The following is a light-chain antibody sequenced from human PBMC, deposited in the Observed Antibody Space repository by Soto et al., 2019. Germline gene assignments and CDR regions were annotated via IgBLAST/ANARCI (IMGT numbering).Light chain of an antibody. V-gene: IGLV2-8*01. CDR1: SSGIGGHKY. J-gene: IGLJ2*01. Sequence: QSVLTQPPSASGSLGQSITISCTGTSSGIGGHKYVSWYQQLPGSAPKLLIYDVTKRPSGVPDRFSGSKSGNTASLTVSGLQAEDEADYYCSSYVGKVSFGGGTKLTVL. CDR3: SSYVGKVS. CDR2: DVT.